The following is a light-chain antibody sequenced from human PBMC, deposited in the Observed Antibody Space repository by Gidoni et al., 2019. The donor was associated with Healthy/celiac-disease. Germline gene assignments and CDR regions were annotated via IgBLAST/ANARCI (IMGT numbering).Light chain of an antibody. V-gene: IGKV1-5*03. CDR2: KAS. Sequence: DTQMTQSPSTLSASVGDRVTITCRASQSISSSLAWYQQKPGKAPKLLIYKASSLESGIPSRFSGSGSGTEFTLTISSLQPDDFATYYCQQYNSYSLTFGGGTKVEIK. J-gene: IGKJ4*01. CDR1: QSISSS. CDR3: QQYNSYSLT.